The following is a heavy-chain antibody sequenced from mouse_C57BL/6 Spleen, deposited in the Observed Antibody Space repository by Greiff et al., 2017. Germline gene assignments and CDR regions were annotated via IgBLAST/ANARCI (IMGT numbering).Heavy chain of an antibody. CDR1: GYTFTDYE. CDR2: IDPATGGT. CDR3: LHYYGSSRYYAMDY. Sequence: QVQLQQSGAELVRPGASVTLSCKASGYTFTDYEMHWVKQTPVHGLEWIGAIDPATGGTDYNQKFKGKAILTADKSSSTAYMELRSLTSEDSAVYYCLHYYGSSRYYAMDYWGQGTSVTVSS. J-gene: IGHJ4*01. V-gene: IGHV1-15*01. D-gene: IGHD1-1*01.